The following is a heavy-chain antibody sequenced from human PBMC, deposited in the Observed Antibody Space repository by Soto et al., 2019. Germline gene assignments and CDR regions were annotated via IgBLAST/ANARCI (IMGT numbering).Heavy chain of an antibody. Sequence: QVQLVESGGGVVQPGRSLRLSCAASGFTFSSYAMHWVRQAPGKGLEWVAVISYDGSNKYYADSVKGRFTISRDNSKNTLYLQMNSLRAEDTAVYYCAREYSSSATHHKFYYYSYYGMDVWGQGTTVTVSS. D-gene: IGHD6-6*01. J-gene: IGHJ6*02. CDR2: ISYDGSNK. CDR1: GFTFSSYA. CDR3: AREYSSSATHHKFYYYSYYGMDV. V-gene: IGHV3-30-3*01.